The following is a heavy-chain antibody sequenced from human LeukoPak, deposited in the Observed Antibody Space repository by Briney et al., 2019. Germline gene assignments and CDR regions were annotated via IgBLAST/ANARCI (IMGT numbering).Heavy chain of an antibody. J-gene: IGHJ4*02. CDR2: IKKDGSEK. CDR1: GFTLSSYW. CDR3: VRSGPSASFDY. V-gene: IGHV3-7*01. Sequence: PGGSLRLSCAASGFTLSSYWMSWVRQAPGKGLEWVANIKKDGSEKWYVDSVEGRFTISRDHAKNSLYLQMNSLRVADTAVYYCVRSGPSASFDYWGQGPLVTVSS. D-gene: IGHD3-10*01.